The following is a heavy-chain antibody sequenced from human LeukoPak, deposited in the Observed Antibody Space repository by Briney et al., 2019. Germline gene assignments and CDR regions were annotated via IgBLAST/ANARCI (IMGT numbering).Heavy chain of an antibody. J-gene: IGHJ6*02. CDR3: ASLDVLLWFGELLPTYGMDV. D-gene: IGHD3-10*01. V-gene: IGHV1-69*04. Sequence: SVKVSSKASGGTFCSYAISWGRQAPGQGLEWMGRIIPILGIANYAQKFQGRVTITADKSTSTAYMELSSLRSEDTAVYYCASLDVLLWFGELLPTYGMDVWGQGTTVTVSS. CDR1: GGTFCSYA. CDR2: IIPILGIA.